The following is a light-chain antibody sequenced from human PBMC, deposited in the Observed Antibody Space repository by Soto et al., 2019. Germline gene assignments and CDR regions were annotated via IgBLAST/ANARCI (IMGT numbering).Light chain of an antibody. CDR1: SSDVGGYNY. Sequence: QSALTQSASVSGSPGQSITISCTGTSSDVGGYNYVSWYQQHPGKAPKLMIYEVSNRPSGVSNRFSGSKSGNTASLTISGLQAEDEAYYYCSSYTTSSPYVFGTGTKVTVL. J-gene: IGLJ1*01. V-gene: IGLV2-14*01. CDR2: EVS. CDR3: SSYTTSSPYV.